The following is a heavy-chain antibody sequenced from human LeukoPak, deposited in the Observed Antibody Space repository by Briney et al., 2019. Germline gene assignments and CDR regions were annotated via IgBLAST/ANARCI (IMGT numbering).Heavy chain of an antibody. J-gene: IGHJ4*02. CDR1: GFTFSRYS. D-gene: IGHD2/OR15-2a*01. CDR3: ARGYFQTTGVLDY. V-gene: IGHV3-48*04. Sequence: QPGGSLRLSCAASGFTFSRYSMNWVRQAPGKGLEWVSYISRSGSTIYYADSVKGRFTISRDNAKNLVHLQMSSLRVEDTAVYYCARGYFQTTGVLDYWGQGILVTVSS. CDR2: ISRSGSTI.